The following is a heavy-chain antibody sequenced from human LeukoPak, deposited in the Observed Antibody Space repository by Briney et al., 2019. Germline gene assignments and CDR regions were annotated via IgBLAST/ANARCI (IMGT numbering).Heavy chain of an antibody. Sequence: GGSLRLSCAASGFTFSSYSINWVRQAPGKGLEWVALMSYDGGKKYYADSVKGRFTISRDNSKNTLYLQINTLRADDTALYYCARGSGSGVVAVATLDYWGQGTLVTVSS. J-gene: IGHJ4*02. CDR2: MSYDGGKK. CDR1: GFTFSSYS. V-gene: IGHV3-30*03. D-gene: IGHD2-15*01. CDR3: ARGSGSGVVAVATLDY.